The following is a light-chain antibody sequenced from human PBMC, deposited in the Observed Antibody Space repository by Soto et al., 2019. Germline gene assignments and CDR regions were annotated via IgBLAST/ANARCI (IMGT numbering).Light chain of an antibody. CDR3: QQYNSYPIT. V-gene: IGKV1D-16*01. CDR2: AAS. Sequence: DIQMTQSPSSVSASVGDRVTITCLSSEDISTWLAWYQQKPGKAPKLLIYAASSLQSGVPSRFSGSGSGTDFTLTISSLQPDDFATYYYQQYNSYPITFGQGTRLEIK. CDR1: EDISTW. J-gene: IGKJ5*01.